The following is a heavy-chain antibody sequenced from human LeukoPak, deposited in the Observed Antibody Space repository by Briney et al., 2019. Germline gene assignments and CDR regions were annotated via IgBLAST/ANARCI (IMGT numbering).Heavy chain of an antibody. V-gene: IGHV4-34*12. J-gene: IGHJ4*02. D-gene: IGHD3-3*01. CDR3: ARGLASGYPPIPFDY. CDR2: IIDTGST. Sequence: PSETLSLTCVVYGESFSGYYWTWIRQPPGKGLEWIGEIIDTGSTKYNSSLKSRVTISVDTSKNEFSLNLTSVTAADTAIYYCARGLASGYPPIPFDYWGQGTLVTVPS. CDR1: GESFSGYY.